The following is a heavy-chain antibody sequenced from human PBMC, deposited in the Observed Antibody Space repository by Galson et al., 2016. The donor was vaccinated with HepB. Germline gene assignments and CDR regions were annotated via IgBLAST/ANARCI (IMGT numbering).Heavy chain of an antibody. CDR2: INHSATS. D-gene: IGHD3-3*01. J-gene: IGHJ4*02. CDR3: ARITRDYTVFGVVMRGFDY. Sequence: ETLSLTCAVSGGSFTGYYWSWIRQPPGKGLEWIGEINHSATSTYNPSLKSRVTISLDTSTKQFSLNLTSVTAADTAVYYCARITRDYTVFGVVMRGFDYWGQGTLVTVSS. CDR1: GGSFTGYY. V-gene: IGHV4-34*01.